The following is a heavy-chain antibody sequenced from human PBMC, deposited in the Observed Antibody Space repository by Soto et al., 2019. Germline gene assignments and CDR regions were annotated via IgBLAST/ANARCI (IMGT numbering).Heavy chain of an antibody. J-gene: IGHJ2*01. CDR2: IYYSGST. V-gene: IGHV4-30-4*01. CDR3: ARDRLYGGYWYFDL. D-gene: IGHD3-10*01. Sequence: QVQLQESGPGLVKPSQTLSLTCTVSGGSISSGDYYWSWIRQPPGKGLEWIGYIYYSGSTYYNPSLKSRVTXXVXTXXNQFSLKLSSVTAADTAVYYCARDRLYGGYWYFDLWGRGTLVTVSS. CDR1: GGSISSGDYY.